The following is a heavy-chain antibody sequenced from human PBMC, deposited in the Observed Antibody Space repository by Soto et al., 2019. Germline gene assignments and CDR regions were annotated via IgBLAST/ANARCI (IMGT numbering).Heavy chain of an antibody. CDR3: ARRRRLLNSSDY. CDR2: IYYSGST. Sequence: PSETLSLTCTVSGGSISSSSYYWGWIRQPPGKGLEWIGSIYYSGSTYYNPSLKSRVTISVDTSKNQFSLKLSSVTAADTAVYYCARRRRLLNSSDYWGQGTLVTVSS. J-gene: IGHJ4*02. D-gene: IGHD3-16*01. CDR1: GGSISSSSYY. V-gene: IGHV4-39*01.